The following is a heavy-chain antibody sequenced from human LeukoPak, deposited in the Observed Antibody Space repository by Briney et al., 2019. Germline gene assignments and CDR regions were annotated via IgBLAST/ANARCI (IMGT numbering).Heavy chain of an antibody. J-gene: IGHJ4*02. V-gene: IGHV3-23*01. CDR2: ITGGSGAK. D-gene: IGHD6-19*01. CDR3: AKDIPLTTYTSGWSSNSFDY. Sequence: GGSLRVSCTASGFTFSSFAMSWVRQAPGKGLEWVSTITGGSGAKYYADSVKGRFTISRDNSKDTLYLQMHSLRAEDTAVYFCAKDIPLTTYTSGWSSNSFDYWGQGTLVAVSS. CDR1: GFTFSSFA.